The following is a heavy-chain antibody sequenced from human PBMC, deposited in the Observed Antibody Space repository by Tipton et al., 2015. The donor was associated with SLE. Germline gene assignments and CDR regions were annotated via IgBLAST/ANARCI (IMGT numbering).Heavy chain of an antibody. CDR2: IYYSGST. J-gene: IGHJ3*02. V-gene: IGHV4-59*01. CDR1: GGSISSYY. D-gene: IGHD2-15*01. CDR3: AREVGARDAFDI. Sequence: LRLSCTVSGGSISSYYWSWIRQPPGKGLEWIGYIYYSGSTNYNPSLKSRVTISVDTSKNQFSLKLSSVTAADTAVYYCAREVGARDAFDIWGQGTMVTVSS.